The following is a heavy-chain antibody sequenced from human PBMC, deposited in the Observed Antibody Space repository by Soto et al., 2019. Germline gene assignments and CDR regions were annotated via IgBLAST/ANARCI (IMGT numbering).Heavy chain of an antibody. CDR2: IYPGDSDT. CDR3: ARLGAGIHLDAFDI. V-gene: IGHV5-51*01. Sequence: GESLKISCKGSGYSCTSYGMGWVRQIPGKGLEWRGIIYPGDSDTRYSPSSQGQVTISADKSSSTAYPQWSSLKASDTAMYYCARLGAGIHLDAFDIWGQETMVTVSS. J-gene: IGHJ3*02. D-gene: IGHD3-16*01. CDR1: GYSCTSYG.